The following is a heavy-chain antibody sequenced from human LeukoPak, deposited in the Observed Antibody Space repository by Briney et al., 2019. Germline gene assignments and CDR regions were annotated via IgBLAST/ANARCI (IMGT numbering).Heavy chain of an antibody. J-gene: IGHJ5*02. CDR3: ARDGETNWFDP. D-gene: IGHD3-10*01. CDR2: IIPIFGTA. Sequence: GASVKVSCKASGGTFGSYAISWVRQAPGQGLEWVGGIIPIFGTANYAQKFQGRVTITPDESTNTAYMELSSLRPDDTAVYYCARDGETNWFDPWGQGTLVTVSS. CDR1: GGTFGSYA. V-gene: IGHV1-69*13.